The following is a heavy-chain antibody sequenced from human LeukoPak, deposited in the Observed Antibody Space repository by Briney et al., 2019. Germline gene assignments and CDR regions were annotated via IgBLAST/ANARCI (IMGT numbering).Heavy chain of an antibody. V-gene: IGHV3-23*01. J-gene: IGHJ3*02. D-gene: IGHD2-8*01. Sequence: GGSLRLSCAASGFTISSYAMSWVRQAPGKGLEWVSAISGGGGSTYYADSVRGRFTISRDNSKNTLYLQMNSLRAEDTAVYTCAKDRAEFNAAFDIWGQGTMVTVSS. CDR2: ISGGGGST. CDR1: GFTISSYA. CDR3: AKDRAEFNAAFDI.